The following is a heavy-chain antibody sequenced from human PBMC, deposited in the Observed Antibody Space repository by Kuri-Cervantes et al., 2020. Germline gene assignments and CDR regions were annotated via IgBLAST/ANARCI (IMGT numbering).Heavy chain of an antibody. D-gene: IGHD3-10*01. J-gene: IGHJ4*01. CDR3: ARVRGSGSYAYVAD. CDR1: GFTFSSYA. Sequence: GESLKISCAASGFTFSSYAMHWVRQAPGKGLEWVAVISYDGSNKYYADSVKGRFNISRDNAKNSVYLQMNSLRAEDTAVYYCARVRGSGSYAYVADWGQGILVTVSS. CDR2: ISYDGSNK. V-gene: IGHV3-30*07.